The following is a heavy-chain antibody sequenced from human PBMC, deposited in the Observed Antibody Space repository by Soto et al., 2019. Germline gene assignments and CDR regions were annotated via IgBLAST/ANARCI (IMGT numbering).Heavy chain of an antibody. V-gene: IGHV1-69*01. CDR2: IIPILNLV. J-gene: IGHJ6*02. CDR1: GDSFNDYA. CDR3: ATATARTPGGRVAV. D-gene: IGHD3-16*01. Sequence: VQLEQSETEVRKTGSSVKLSCKTSGDSFNDYAISWVRQAPGQGLEWMGGIIPILNLVGYAEKFQGRVTISATDSTGTACLEVNRLRSDDTATYYGATATARTPGGRVAVGGLGTTVSASS.